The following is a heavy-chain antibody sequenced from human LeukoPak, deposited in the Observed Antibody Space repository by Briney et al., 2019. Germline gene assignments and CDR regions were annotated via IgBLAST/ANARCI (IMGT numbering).Heavy chain of an antibody. D-gene: IGHD6-13*01. J-gene: IGHJ4*02. CDR3: AKAAAAPGFDF. CDR1: GFTSSSYA. V-gene: IGHV3-23*01. Sequence: GGSLRLSCAASGFTSSSYALNWVRQAPGKGLEWVATVSGSGDRMYHADSVKGQFTISRDNSKNTIYLQMNSLRAEDTALYYCAKAAAAPGFDFWGQGTLVTVSS. CDR2: VSGSGDRM.